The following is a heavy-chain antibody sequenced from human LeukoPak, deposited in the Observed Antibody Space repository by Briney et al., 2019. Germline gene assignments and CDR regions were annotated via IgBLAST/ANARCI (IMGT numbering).Heavy chain of an antibody. J-gene: IGHJ6*03. CDR3: ARGGYDFWSGSWSKPYYYYMDV. CDR1: GYTFTSYD. Sequence: ASVKVSCKASGYTFTSYDINWVRQATGQGLEWMGWMNPNSGNTGYAQKFQGRVTMTRNTSISTAYMELSSLRPEDTAVYYCARGGYDFWSGSWSKPYYYYMDVWGKGTTVTVSS. D-gene: IGHD3-3*01. V-gene: IGHV1-8*01. CDR2: MNPNSGNT.